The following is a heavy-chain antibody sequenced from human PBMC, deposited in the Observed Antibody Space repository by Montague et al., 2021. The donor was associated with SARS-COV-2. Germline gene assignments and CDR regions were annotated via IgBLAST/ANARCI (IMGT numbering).Heavy chain of an antibody. CDR3: ARGTKRVFTYDYDSSGYASDY. D-gene: IGHD3-22*01. CDR1: CPWTMWWY. V-gene: IGHV4-34*01. CDR2: MNDGVST. J-gene: IGHJ4*02. Sequence: SETLSLTCAVSCPWTMWWYWGADRKRPRQKPGRGGKMNDGVSTKNNPSLKSRVTISVDTSKNQFSLKLSSVTVADTAVYYCARGTKRVFTYDYDSSGYASDYWGQGTLVTVSS.